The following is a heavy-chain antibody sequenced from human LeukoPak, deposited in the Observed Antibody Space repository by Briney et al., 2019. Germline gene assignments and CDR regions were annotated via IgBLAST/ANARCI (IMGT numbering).Heavy chain of an antibody. Sequence: ASVKVSCKASGYTFTSYGISWVRQAPGQGLEWMGWPSVYNGNTNYAQKHQGRVTMTTDTTTSTAYMELRSLRSDDTAVYYCARDPGDIVVVPAAIGIWFDPGGQGTLVTVSS. J-gene: IGHJ5*02. V-gene: IGHV1-18*04. CDR3: ARDPGDIVVVPAAIGIWFDP. CDR2: PSVYNGNT. D-gene: IGHD2-2*01. CDR1: GYTFTSYG.